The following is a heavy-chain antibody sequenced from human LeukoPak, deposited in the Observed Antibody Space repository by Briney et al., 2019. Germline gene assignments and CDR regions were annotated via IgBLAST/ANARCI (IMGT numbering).Heavy chain of an antibody. CDR3: TGRLDD. CDR1: GFSFNSDW. Sequence: GGSLRLSCAASGFSFNSDWMDWVRQAPGKGLEWVANIKHDESEKNYLDSVKGRFTISRDNAQNSLYLQMNGLRVEDTAVYYCTGRLDDWGQGTLVTVSS. CDR2: IKHDESEK. J-gene: IGHJ4*02. V-gene: IGHV3-7*01. D-gene: IGHD3-16*01.